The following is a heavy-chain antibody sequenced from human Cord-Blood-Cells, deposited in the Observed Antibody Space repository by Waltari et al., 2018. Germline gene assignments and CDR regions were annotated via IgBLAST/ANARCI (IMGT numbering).Heavy chain of an antibody. CDR3: TSDLSRGSYYFDY. CDR1: GFTSSHAS. J-gene: IGHJ4*02. D-gene: IGHD1-26*01. V-gene: IGHV3-15*01. CDR2: IKSKTDGGKT. Sequence: EVQLVESGGGLVKPGASLRLSCAASGFTSSHASMTWVRQAPGKGQGWVGGIKSKTDGGKTDYAVPVKGRFTISREDLKNTLYLQTDSYNSEDAAVDYCTSDLSRGSYYFDYWGQGTLVTVSS.